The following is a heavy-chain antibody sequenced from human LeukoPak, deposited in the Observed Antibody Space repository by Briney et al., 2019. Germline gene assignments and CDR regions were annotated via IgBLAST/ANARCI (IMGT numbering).Heavy chain of an antibody. D-gene: IGHD3-10*01. J-gene: IGHJ4*02. CDR2: IYHTGTT. CDR1: GYSISSGYY. V-gene: IGHV4-38-2*02. Sequence: SETLSLTCAVSGYSISSGYYWGWLRQPPGKGLEWIASIYHTGTTYYNPPLKSRVTISLDTSKNQFSLKLSSVTAADTAVYYCGRDLGGSGSYYYEWGQGTLVTVSS. CDR3: GRDLGGSGSYYYE.